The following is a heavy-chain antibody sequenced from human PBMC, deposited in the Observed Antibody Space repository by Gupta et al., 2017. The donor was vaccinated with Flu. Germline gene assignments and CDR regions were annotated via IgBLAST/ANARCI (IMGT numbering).Heavy chain of an antibody. Sequence: VQLQESGPGLVKPSETLSLTCDVSGYSISSGYFWGWIRLPPGNGLEWLGSIYRSRNTHYNPSLQSRVTMSLDTSKNRFSLKMSAVTAADTAIYYCARGTYGGVSEGFDSWGQGTLVTVSS. CDR3: ARGTYGGVSEGFDS. D-gene: IGHD5-12*01. CDR1: GYSISSGYF. J-gene: IGHJ4*02. V-gene: IGHV4-38-2*01. CDR2: IYRSRNT.